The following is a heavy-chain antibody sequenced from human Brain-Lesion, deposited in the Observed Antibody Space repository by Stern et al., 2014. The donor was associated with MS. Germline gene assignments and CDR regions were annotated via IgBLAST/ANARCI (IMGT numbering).Heavy chain of an antibody. D-gene: IGHD3-22*01. CDR1: GGSISSGDNY. Sequence: VQLVESGPGLVQPSQTLSLTCSVSGGSISSGDNYWSWIRQPTGKGLEWIGYIYYIGSTFYNPSLKSRVTMSVVTSKNQFSLKLSSVTAAGTAVYYCARGGARDYDSSAYHLFDYWGQGTLVTVSS. CDR3: ARGGARDYDSSAYHLFDY. J-gene: IGHJ4*02. V-gene: IGHV4-30-4*01. CDR2: IYYIGST.